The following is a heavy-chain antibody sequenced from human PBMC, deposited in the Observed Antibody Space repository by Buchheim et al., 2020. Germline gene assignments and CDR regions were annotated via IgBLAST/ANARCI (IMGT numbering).Heavy chain of an antibody. J-gene: IGHJ4*02. CDR1: GFTFSSYG. CDR2: ISYDGSNK. D-gene: IGHD1-26*01. Sequence: QVQLVESGGGVVQPGRSLRLSCAASGFTFSSYGMHWVRQAPGKGLEWVAVISYDGSNKYYADSVKGRFTISRDNSKNKLYLQMNSLRAEDTAVYYCAKSGASYMDYWGQGTL. V-gene: IGHV3-30*18. CDR3: AKSGASYMDY.